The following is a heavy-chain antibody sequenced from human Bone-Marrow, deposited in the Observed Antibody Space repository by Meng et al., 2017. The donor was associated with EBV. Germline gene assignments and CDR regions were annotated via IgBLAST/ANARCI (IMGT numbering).Heavy chain of an antibody. J-gene: IGHJ5*02. CDR2: IWYDGSNK. Sequence: VQLXXXXXGWVXPXXXGRLXXXASGFTFSSYAMSWVRQAPGKGLEWVAVIWYDGSNKYYADSVKGRFTISRDNSKNTLYLQMNSLRAEDTAVYYCARSGDYIWGSYRPPTGWFDPWGQGTLVTVSS. V-gene: IGHV3-33*08. D-gene: IGHD3-16*02. CDR1: GFTFSSYA. CDR3: ARSGDYIWGSYRPPTGWFDP.